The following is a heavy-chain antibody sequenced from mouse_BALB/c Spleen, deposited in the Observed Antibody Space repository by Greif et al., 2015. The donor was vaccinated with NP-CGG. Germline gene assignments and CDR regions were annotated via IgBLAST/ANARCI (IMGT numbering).Heavy chain of an antibody. D-gene: IGHD2-4*01. CDR2: IYPGDGDT. V-gene: IGHV1-80*01. CDR1: GYAFSSYW. J-gene: IGHJ4*01. CDR3: ARDDYDYYAMDS. Sequence: QGQLQQPGAELVRPGSSVKISCKASGYAFSSYWMNWVKQRPGQGLEGIGQIYPGDGDTNYNGKFKGKATLTADKSSSTAYNQLSSLTSEASAVYFCARDDYDYYAMDSWGQGTSVTVTS.